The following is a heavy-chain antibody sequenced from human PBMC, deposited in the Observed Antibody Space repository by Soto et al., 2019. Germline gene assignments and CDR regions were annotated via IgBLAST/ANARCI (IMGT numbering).Heavy chain of an antibody. CDR3: ARLVYDTRLNYMYFDF. J-gene: IGHJ4*02. D-gene: IGHD3-10*01. V-gene: IGHV4-4*02. Sequence: SETLSLTCAVSGVSLTSGNWWTWVRQSPQRGLEYIGEIFHDGTANYYPSFERRVAMSVDTSRNQFSLKLTSVTAADTAVYFCARLVYDTRLNYMYFDFWGPGTLVTVPQ. CDR1: GVSLTSGNW. CDR2: IFHDGTA.